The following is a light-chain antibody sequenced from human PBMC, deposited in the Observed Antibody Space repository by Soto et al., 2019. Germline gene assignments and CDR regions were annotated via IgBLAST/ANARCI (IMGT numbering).Light chain of an antibody. CDR2: DVT. Sequence: QSVLTQPRSVCGSPGQAVTVSCTGSNSNIGSHNYVSWYQQHPGKAPKLLLHDVTERPSGVPGRFSGSKSGNTASLTISGLQAEDEADYFCCSFAGGLFVFGSGTKVTVL. CDR3: CSFAGGLFV. J-gene: IGLJ1*01. V-gene: IGLV2-11*01. CDR1: NSNIGSHNY.